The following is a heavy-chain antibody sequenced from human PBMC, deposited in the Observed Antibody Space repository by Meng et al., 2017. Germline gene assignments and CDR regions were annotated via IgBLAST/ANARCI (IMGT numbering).Heavy chain of an antibody. Sequence: GESLKISCTASGFTFGDYAISWFRQAPGKGLEWVGCIRSKTYGAATEYAASVKGRFTISRDDSKSIAYLQMNSLKTEDTAVYYCNSKRCLEFGGWGQGTPVTVSS. CDR2: IRSKTYGAAT. CDR3: NSKRCLEFGG. CDR1: GFTFGDYA. D-gene: IGHD5-24*01. J-gene: IGHJ4*02. V-gene: IGHV3-49*03.